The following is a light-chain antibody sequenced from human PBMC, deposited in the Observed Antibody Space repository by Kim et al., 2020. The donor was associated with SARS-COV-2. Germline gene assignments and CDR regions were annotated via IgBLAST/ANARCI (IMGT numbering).Light chain of an antibody. V-gene: IGKV3-11*01. CDR3: QQRSNWPPIT. CDR2: DAS. Sequence: SPGERATLSCRASQSVSSYLAWYHQNPGQAPSLLIYDASNRATGIPARFSGSGSGTDFTLTISSLEPEDFAVYYCQQRSNWPPITFGQGTRLEIK. CDR1: QSVSSY. J-gene: IGKJ5*01.